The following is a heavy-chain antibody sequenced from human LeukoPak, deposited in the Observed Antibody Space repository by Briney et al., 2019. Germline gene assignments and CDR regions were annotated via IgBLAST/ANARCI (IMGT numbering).Heavy chain of an antibody. CDR2: IYYSGST. V-gene: IGHV4-59*01. CDR1: GDSISSYY. CDR3: ARGDGAVAGRVYYYGMDV. Sequence: PSETLSLTCTVSGDSISSYYWNWIRQPPGKGLEWIGYIYYSGSTNYNPSLKSRVTISVDTSKNQFSLKLSSVTAADTAVYYCARGDGAVAGRVYYYGMDVWGQGTTVTVSS. J-gene: IGHJ6*02. D-gene: IGHD6-19*01.